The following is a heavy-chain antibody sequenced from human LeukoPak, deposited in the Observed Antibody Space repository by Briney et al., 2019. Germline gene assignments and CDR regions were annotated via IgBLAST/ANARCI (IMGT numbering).Heavy chain of an antibody. CDR3: ANWAPTPYSNYAVDY. V-gene: IGHV3-53*01. Sequence: GGSLRLSCAASGFTVSSNYMSWVRQAPGKGLEWVSVIYSGGSTYYADSVKGRFTISRHNSKNTLYLQMNSLRAEDTAVYYCANWAPTPYSNYAVDYWGQGTLVTVSS. J-gene: IGHJ4*02. CDR1: GFTVSSNY. CDR2: IYSGGST. D-gene: IGHD4-11*01.